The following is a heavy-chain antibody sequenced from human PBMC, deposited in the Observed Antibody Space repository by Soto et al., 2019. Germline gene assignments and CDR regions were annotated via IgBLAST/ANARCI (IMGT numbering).Heavy chain of an antibody. CDR2: IYYSGST. CDR3: ARLPRKDYNFWSGFL. J-gene: IGHJ4*02. Sequence: SETLSLTCTVSGDSISSSNYYWGWLRQPPGKGLEWIGSIYYSGSTYYNPSLKSRVTISVDTSKNQFSLKLSSVTAADTAVFYFARLPRKDYNFWSGFLWGLGTLVTVSS. CDR1: GDSISSSNYY. D-gene: IGHD3-3*01. V-gene: IGHV4-39*01.